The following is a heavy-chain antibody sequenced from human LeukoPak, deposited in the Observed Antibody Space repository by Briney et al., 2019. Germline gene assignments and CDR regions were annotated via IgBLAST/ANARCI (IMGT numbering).Heavy chain of an antibody. CDR1: GESISGFY. V-gene: IGHV4-59*01. J-gene: IGHJ6*03. CDR2: IYYSGST. Sequence: PSETLSLTCTVSGESISGFYWTWIRQPPGKGLEWIGYIYYSGSTNYNPSLKSRVTISVDTSKNQFSLKLSSVTAADTAVYYCARVPTTTYYYYYMDVWGKGTTVTVSS. CDR3: ARVPTTTYYYYYMDV. D-gene: IGHD1-7*01.